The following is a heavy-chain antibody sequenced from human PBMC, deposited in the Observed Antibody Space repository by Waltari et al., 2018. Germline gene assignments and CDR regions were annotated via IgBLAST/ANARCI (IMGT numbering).Heavy chain of an antibody. CDR2: IIPIFGTA. Sequence: QVQLVQSGAEVKKPGSSVKVSCKASGGTFSSYAISWVRQAPGQGLEWMGGIIPIFGTANYAQKFEGRGTVTADESTSTAYMELSSLRSEDTAVYYCAGSPYCTNGVCYPFADYWGQGTLVTVSS. CDR1: GGTFSSYA. V-gene: IGHV1-69*01. J-gene: IGHJ4*02. D-gene: IGHD2-8*01. CDR3: AGSPYCTNGVCYPFADY.